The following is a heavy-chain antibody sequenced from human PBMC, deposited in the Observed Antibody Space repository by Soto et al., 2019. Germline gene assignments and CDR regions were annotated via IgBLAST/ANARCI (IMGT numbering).Heavy chain of an antibody. CDR3: ARSQYSVSYWAYFDY. J-gene: IGHJ4*02. Sequence: QVQLVESGGGVVQPGRSLRLSCAASGFTFSSYGMHWVRQAPGKGLEWVAVISYDGSNKYYADSVKGRFTISRDNSKNTRYLQMNSLRAEDTAVYYCARSQYSVSYWAYFDYWGQGTLVTVSS. CDR2: ISYDGSNK. CDR1: GFTFSSYG. D-gene: IGHD1-26*01. V-gene: IGHV3-30*03.